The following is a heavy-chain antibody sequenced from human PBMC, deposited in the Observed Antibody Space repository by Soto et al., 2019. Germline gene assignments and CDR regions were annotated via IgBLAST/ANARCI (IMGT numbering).Heavy chain of an antibody. J-gene: IGHJ3*01. V-gene: IGHV4-4*02. CDR2: VYHTGDN. CDR1: GASVSTPYW. D-gene: IGHD6-19*01. CDR3: AYSTGWYRLDV. Sequence: QVYLQESGPGLVKPSGTLSLTCAVSGASVSTPYWWTWVRQPPGKDLEWIGDVYHTGDNNYNPSLMSRVTISLDKSKNQFSLDMMSVTAADTAIYYCAYSTGWYRLDVWGQGTMVIVSS.